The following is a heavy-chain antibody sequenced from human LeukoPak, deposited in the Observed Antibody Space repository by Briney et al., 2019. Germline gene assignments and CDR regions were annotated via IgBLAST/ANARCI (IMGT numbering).Heavy chain of an antibody. D-gene: IGHD6-19*01. CDR2: MNPNSGNT. V-gene: IGHV1-8*01. CDR1: GYTFTSYD. CDR3: ARGEGYSSGWYWYFGGNFDY. Sequence: ASVKVSCKASGYTFTSYDINWVRQATGQGLEWMGWMNPNSGNTSYAQKFQGKVTMTRDTSTSTVYMELSSLRSEDTAVYYCARGEGYSSGWYWYFGGNFDYWGQGTLVTVSS. J-gene: IGHJ4*02.